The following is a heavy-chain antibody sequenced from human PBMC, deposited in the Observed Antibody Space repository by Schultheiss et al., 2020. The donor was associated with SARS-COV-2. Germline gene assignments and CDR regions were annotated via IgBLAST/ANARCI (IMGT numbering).Heavy chain of an antibody. Sequence: GGSLRLSCAASGFTFSSYSMNWVRQAPGKGLEWVSCISSSGTYIYYADSVKGRFTISRDNAKNSLYLQMNSLRAEDTAVYYCARGVWTSWYYYYMDVWGKGTTVTVSS. D-gene: IGHD1-1*01. CDR1: GFTFSSYS. CDR3: ARGVWTSWYYYYMDV. CDR2: ISSSGTYI. J-gene: IGHJ6*03. V-gene: IGHV3-21*01.